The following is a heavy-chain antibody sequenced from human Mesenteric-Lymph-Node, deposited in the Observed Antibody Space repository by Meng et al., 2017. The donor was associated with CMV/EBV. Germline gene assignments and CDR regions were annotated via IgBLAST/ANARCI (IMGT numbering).Heavy chain of an antibody. CDR2: IIPTGGVT. J-gene: IGHJ5*02. Sequence: SVKVSCKASGGTFSSYAVNWVRQAPGQGLEWMGGIIPTGGVTNYAQKFQGRFTIIADKSTSTAYMELSSLRSEDTAVYYCARSSSRATFRVVIDWFDPWGQGTLVTVSS. CDR3: ARSSSRATFRVVIDWFDP. CDR1: GGTFSSYA. D-gene: IGHD3-3*01. V-gene: IGHV1-69*10.